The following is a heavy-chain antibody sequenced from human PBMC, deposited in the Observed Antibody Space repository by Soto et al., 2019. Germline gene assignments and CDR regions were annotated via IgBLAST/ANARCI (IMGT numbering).Heavy chain of an antibody. CDR1: GYIFTNND. J-gene: IGHJ5*02. CDR3: ARMATFGSLKWFDP. Sequence: ASVKVSCKASGYIFTNNDVSWVRQATGQGLEWMGWVNPGSGDTGYAQKFQGRVTMTRKISTAKAYMELSSLRSDDTAIYYCARMATFGSLKWFDPLGQGTLVTVCS. CDR2: VNPGSGDT. V-gene: IGHV1-8*01. D-gene: IGHD3-16*01.